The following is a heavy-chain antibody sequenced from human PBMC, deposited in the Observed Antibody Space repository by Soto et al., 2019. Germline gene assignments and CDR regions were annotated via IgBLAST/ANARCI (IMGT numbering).Heavy chain of an antibody. CDR3: ARGQNKWNVWMGY. V-gene: IGHV3-11*01. D-gene: IGHD1-1*01. Sequence: GGSLRLSCAASGFNFSDYYMTWIRQAPGRGLEWVSYISSSGSNIYYADSVKGRFTISRDNAKNSLYLHMNSLRVEDTAMYYCARGQNKWNVWMGYWGQGTLVTVSS. CDR2: ISSSGSNI. J-gene: IGHJ4*02. CDR1: GFNFSDYY.